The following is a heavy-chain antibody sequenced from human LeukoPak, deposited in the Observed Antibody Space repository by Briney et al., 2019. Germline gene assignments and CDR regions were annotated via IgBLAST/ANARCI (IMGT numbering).Heavy chain of an antibody. Sequence: SGPTLVKPTQTLTLTCTFSGFSLSTSGVGVGWIRQPPGKALEWLALIYWDDDKRYSPSLKSRLTITKDTSKNQVVLTMTNMDPVDTATYYCAHTAGYCSSTSCPNWFDPWGQGTLVTVSS. J-gene: IGHJ5*02. CDR2: IYWDDDK. CDR3: AHTAGYCSSTSCPNWFDP. CDR1: GFSLSTSGVG. V-gene: IGHV2-5*02. D-gene: IGHD2-2*01.